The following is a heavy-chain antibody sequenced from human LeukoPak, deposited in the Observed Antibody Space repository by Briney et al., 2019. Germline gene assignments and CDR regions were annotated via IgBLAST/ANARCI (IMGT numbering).Heavy chain of an antibody. V-gene: IGHV1-8*01. CDR3: ASDYYDILTGDPYNWFDP. D-gene: IGHD3-9*01. Sequence: ASVKVSCKASGYTFTSYGINWVRQATGQGLEWMGWMNPNSGNTGYAQKFQGRVTMTRNTSISTAYMELSSLRSEDTAVYYCASDYYDILTGDPYNWFDPWGQGTLVTVSS. J-gene: IGHJ5*02. CDR2: MNPNSGNT. CDR1: GYTFTSYG.